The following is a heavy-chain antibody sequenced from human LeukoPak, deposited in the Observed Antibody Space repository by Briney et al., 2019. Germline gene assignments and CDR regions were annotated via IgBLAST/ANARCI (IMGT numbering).Heavy chain of an antibody. D-gene: IGHD3-3*01. V-gene: IGHV4-38-2*02. CDR2: IYRSGNT. Sequence: PSETLSLICIVSGNSISSGYYWGWIWQPPGKGLEWIGNIYRSGNTFQNPSLKSRVTISVDTSKNQISLKLSSVTAADTAVYYCARPYYDFWSGYYWAGWFDPWGQGTLVTVSS. CDR3: ARPYYDFWSGYYWAGWFDP. CDR1: GNSISSGYY. J-gene: IGHJ5*02.